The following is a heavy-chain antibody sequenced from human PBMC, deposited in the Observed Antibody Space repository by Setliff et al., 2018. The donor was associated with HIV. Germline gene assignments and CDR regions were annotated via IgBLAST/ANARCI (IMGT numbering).Heavy chain of an antibody. V-gene: IGHV4-39*07. CDR1: GGSISSGGYY. CDR3: ARTLYDDYAFDY. Sequence: SETLSLTCTVSGGSISSGGYYWGWIRQPPGKGLEWIGSIFYSGTTHYNASLQSRVTISEDTSRNQFSLSLKSVTAADTAVYYCARTLYDDYAFDYWGQGALVTVSS. D-gene: IGHD4-17*01. CDR2: IFYSGTT. J-gene: IGHJ4*02.